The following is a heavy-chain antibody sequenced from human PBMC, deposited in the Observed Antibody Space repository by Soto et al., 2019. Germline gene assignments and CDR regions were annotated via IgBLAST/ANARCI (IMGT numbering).Heavy chain of an antibody. Sequence: QVQLVQSGAEVKKPGSSMKVSCKASGGTFSDFAFSWVRQAPGQGPEWMGGIMPIFGRPDYAQKFRDRVTITADESTSTVFVEVRRLNSWDTAIYYCATWLRMGGIRNFYYGKGLWGQGTTVTVSS. D-gene: IGHD3-16*01. CDR2: IMPIFGRP. CDR3: ATWLRMGGIRNFYYGKGL. J-gene: IGHJ6*02. CDR1: GGTFSDFA. V-gene: IGHV1-69*12.